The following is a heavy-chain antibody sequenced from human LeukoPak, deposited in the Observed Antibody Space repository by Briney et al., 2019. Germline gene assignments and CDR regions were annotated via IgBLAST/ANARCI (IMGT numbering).Heavy chain of an antibody. CDR2: ISAYNGNT. V-gene: IGHV1-18*01. J-gene: IGHJ1*01. CDR3: ARDLGVVINAMYFQH. Sequence: GASVKVSCKASGYTFTNYGIIWVRQAPGQGLEWMGWISAYNGNTNYAQKLQGRVTMTTDTSTSTAYMELRSLRSDDTAVYYCARDLGVVINAMYFQHWGQGTLVTVSS. CDR1: GYTFTNYG. D-gene: IGHD3-3*01.